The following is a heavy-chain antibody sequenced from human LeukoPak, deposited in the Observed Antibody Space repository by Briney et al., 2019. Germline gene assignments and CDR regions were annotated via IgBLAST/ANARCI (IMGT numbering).Heavy chain of an antibody. D-gene: IGHD2-15*01. Sequence: WXXXLPGXXXXWXGIIYPGDSDTRYSPSFQGQVTISADKSISTAYLQWSSLKASDTAMYYCARLTGYCSGGSCYLLYWGQGTLVTVSS. CDR2: IYPGDSDT. CDR3: ARLTGYCSGGSCYLLY. J-gene: IGHJ4*02. V-gene: IGHV5-51*01.